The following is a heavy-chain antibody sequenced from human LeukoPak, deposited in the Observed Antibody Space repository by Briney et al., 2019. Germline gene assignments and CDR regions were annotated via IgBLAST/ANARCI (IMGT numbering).Heavy chain of an antibody. Sequence: PGGSLRLSCAASGFTVSSNYVSWVRQAPGKGLEWVSVIYSGGSTYYADSVKGRFTISRHNSKNTLYLQMDSLRAEDTAVYYCARVPYSYGLYYFDYWGQGTLVTVSS. D-gene: IGHD5-18*01. CDR3: ARVPYSYGLYYFDY. CDR2: IYSGGST. CDR1: GFTVSSNY. J-gene: IGHJ4*02. V-gene: IGHV3-53*04.